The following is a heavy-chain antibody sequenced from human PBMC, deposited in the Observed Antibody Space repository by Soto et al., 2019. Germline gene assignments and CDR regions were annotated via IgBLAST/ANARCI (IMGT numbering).Heavy chain of an antibody. V-gene: IGHV3-21*01. CDR3: AREDSIIIPAVSDF. CDR1: GFAYNNYG. Sequence: GGSLRLSCTVSGFAYNNYGINWVRQAPGKGLEWVSSISKSDYTYYSDSVKGRFAISRDNAKSSVSLQLNTLRVDDTAVYYCAREDSIIIPAVSDFWGQGTLVTVSS. D-gene: IGHD2-2*01. J-gene: IGHJ4*02. CDR2: ISKSDYT.